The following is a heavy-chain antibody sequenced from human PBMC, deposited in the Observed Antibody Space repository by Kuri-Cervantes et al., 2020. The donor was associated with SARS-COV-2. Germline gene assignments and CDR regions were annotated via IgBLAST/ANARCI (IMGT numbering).Heavy chain of an antibody. D-gene: IGHD6-25*01. CDR3: ASEGSETGIAAIPSAAYFQH. J-gene: IGHJ1*01. CDR1: GYTLTELS. CDR2: IIPIFGTA. Sequence: SVKVSCKVSGYTLTELSMHWVRQAPGKGLEWMGGIIPIFGTANYAQKFQGRVTITTDESTSTAYMELSSLRSEDTAVYYCASEGSETGIAAIPSAAYFQHWGQGTLVTVSS. V-gene: IGHV1-69*05.